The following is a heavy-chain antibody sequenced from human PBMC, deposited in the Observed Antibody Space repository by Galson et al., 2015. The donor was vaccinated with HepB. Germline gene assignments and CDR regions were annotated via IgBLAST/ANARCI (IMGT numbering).Heavy chain of an antibody. CDR2: VTHDGSRK. Sequence: SLRLSCAASGFTFSSYGIHWVRRAPGKGLEWVAHVTHDGSRKYYADSVKGRFTISRDNSKNTLYLQMNSLRTDDTAVYYCTNIGLTHDFDIWGQGTMVTVSS. CDR3: TNIGLTHDFDI. D-gene: IGHD4-23*01. V-gene: IGHV3-30*18. J-gene: IGHJ3*02. CDR1: GFTFSSYG.